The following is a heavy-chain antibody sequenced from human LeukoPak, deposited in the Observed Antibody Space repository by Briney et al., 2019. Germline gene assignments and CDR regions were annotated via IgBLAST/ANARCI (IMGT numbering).Heavy chain of an antibody. Sequence: VASVTVSCTASGGTFSSYAISWVRQAPGQGLEWMGGIIPIFGTANYAQKFQGRVTITADESTSTAHMELSSLRSEDTAVYYCARAGEDTAMVLPVYNWFDPWGQGTLVTVSS. CDR1: GGTFSSYA. V-gene: IGHV1-69*13. CDR3: ARAGEDTAMVLPVYNWFDP. D-gene: IGHD5-18*01. CDR2: IIPIFGTA. J-gene: IGHJ5*02.